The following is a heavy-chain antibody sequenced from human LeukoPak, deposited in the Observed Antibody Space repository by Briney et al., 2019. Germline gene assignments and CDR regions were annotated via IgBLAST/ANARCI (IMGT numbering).Heavy chain of an antibody. V-gene: IGHV3-11*04. J-gene: IGHJ4*02. Sequence: PGGSLRLSCAASGFTFSNAWMSWVRQAPGKGLEWVSYISSSGSTIYYADSVKGRFTISRDNAKNSLYLQMNSLRAEDTAVYYCARDYYDSSGYYYFDYWGQGTLVTVSS. CDR2: ISSSGSTI. D-gene: IGHD3-22*01. CDR1: GFTFSNAW. CDR3: ARDYYDSSGYYYFDY.